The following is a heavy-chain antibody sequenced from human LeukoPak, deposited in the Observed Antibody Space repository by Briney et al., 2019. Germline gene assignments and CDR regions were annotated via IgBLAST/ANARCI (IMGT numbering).Heavy chain of an antibody. D-gene: IGHD6-13*01. Sequence: PGGALRLSCAASGFTLSSYAMSWVRQAPGKGLEWVSAISGSGGSTYYADSVKGRSTISRDNSKNTLYLQMNSLRAEDTAVYYCAKSGRGGAAAGAFDYWAREPWSPSPQ. V-gene: IGHV3-23*01. CDR1: GFTLSSYA. CDR3: AKSGRGGAAAGAFDY. CDR2: ISGSGGST. J-gene: IGHJ4*02.